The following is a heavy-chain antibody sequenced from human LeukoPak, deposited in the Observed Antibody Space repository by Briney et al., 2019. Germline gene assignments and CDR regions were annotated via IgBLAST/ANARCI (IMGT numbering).Heavy chain of an antibody. CDR1: GGSISSSTYY. CDR3: ARHLTSEYSSGWYYVDY. J-gene: IGHJ4*02. Sequence: AETLSLTCTVSGGSISSSTYYWGWIRQPPGKGLEWIGNSYHSGRTHYNPSLKSRVNIFVDTSKNQFHLKLSSVTATDRAVYYCARHLTSEYSSGWYYVDYWGQGNLVTVSS. D-gene: IGHD6-19*01. CDR2: SYHSGRT. V-gene: IGHV4-39*01.